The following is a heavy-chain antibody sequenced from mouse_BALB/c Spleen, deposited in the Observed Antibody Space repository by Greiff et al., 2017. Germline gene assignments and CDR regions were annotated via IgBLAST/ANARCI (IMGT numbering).Heavy chain of an antibody. Sequence: VQLKESGPGLVAPSQSLSITCTVSGFSLTSYGVNWVRQPPGNGLEWLGVIWAGGSTNDNSALMSRLSISKDNSKSQVFLKMNSLQTDDTAMYYGGRDQGYRYGVFAYWGQGTLVTVSA. CDR1: GFSLTSYG. CDR3: GRDQGYRYGVFAY. V-gene: IGHV2-9*02. D-gene: IGHD2-14*01. CDR2: IWAGGST. J-gene: IGHJ3*01.